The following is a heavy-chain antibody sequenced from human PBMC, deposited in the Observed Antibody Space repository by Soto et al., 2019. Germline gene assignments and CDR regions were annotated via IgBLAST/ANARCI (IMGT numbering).Heavy chain of an antibody. Sequence: GASVKVSCKASGYTFTGYYMHWVRQAPGQGLEWMGWINPNSGGTNYAQKFQGWVTMTRDTSISTAYMELSRLRSDDTAVYYCARWTLGQNILPGYYIHDAFDIWGQGTMVTVSS. D-gene: IGHD3-9*01. V-gene: IGHV1-2*04. J-gene: IGHJ3*02. CDR1: GYTFTGYY. CDR3: ARWTLGQNILPGYYIHDAFDI. CDR2: INPNSGGT.